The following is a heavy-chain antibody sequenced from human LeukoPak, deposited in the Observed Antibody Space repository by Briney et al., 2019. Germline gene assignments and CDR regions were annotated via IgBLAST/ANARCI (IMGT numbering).Heavy chain of an antibody. CDR3: AKPSIMVTSPFDY. CDR2: ISGSGGST. D-gene: IGHD3-16*01. J-gene: IGHJ4*02. V-gene: IGHV3-23*01. Sequence: QPGGSLRLSCVASGFTFSSYAMSWVRQALGKGLEWVSAISGSGGSTYYADSVKGRFTISRDNSKNTLYLQMNSLRAEDTAVYYCAKPSIMVTSPFDYWGQGTLVTVSS. CDR1: GFTFSSYA.